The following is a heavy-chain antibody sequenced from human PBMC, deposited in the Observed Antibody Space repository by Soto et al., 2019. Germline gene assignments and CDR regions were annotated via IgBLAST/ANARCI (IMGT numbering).Heavy chain of an antibody. V-gene: IGHV1-2*04. CDR1: GYTFTGYY. CDR3: ARGAGHSSSPDYYYYGMDV. CDR2: INPNSGGT. Sequence: APLKGSCKGSGYTFTGYYMHWVRQAPGQGLEWMGWINPNSGGTNYAQKFQGWVTMTRDTSISTAYMELSRLRSDDTAVYYCARGAGHSSSPDYYYYGMDVWGQGTTVTVSS. J-gene: IGHJ6*02. D-gene: IGHD6-6*01.